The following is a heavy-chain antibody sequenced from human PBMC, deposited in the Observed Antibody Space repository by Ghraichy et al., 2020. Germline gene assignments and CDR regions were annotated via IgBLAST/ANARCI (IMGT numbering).Heavy chain of an antibody. D-gene: IGHD1-14*01. CDR1: GGSMNSYY. V-gene: IGHV4-59*08. Sequence: SETLSLTCTVSGGSMNSYYWSWIRQPPGKGLEWIAYKYFSGSPKYNPSLRSRVTISVDTSKNEFSLKMTSVTAADTAVYYCARQGDGTTWFDPWGQGTLVTVSS. CDR3: ARQGDGTTWFDP. CDR2: KYFSGSP. J-gene: IGHJ5*02.